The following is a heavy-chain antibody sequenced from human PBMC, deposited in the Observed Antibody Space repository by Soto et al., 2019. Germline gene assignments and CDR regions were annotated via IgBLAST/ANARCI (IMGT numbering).Heavy chain of an antibody. Sequence: TLXLTCTVSGGSISSFFYYWNWIRQHPGKGLEWIGYIYYSGSTYYNPSLRSRVTISVDTSKSRFSLKLSSVTAADTAVYYCARFWSGDMNYYFDSWGQGTLVTVSS. CDR3: ARFWSGDMNYYFDS. J-gene: IGHJ4*02. CDR1: GGSISSFFYY. D-gene: IGHD3-3*01. CDR2: IYYSGST. V-gene: IGHV4-31*03.